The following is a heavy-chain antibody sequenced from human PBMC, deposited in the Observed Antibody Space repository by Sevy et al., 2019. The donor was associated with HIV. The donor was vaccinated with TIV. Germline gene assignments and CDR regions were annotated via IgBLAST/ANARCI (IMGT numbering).Heavy chain of an antibody. Sequence: GGSLRLSCAASGFTFSSYAMIWVRQAPGKGLEWVSAISGSGGSTYYADSVKGRFTISRDNSKNTLYLQMNSLRAEDTAVYYCAKSSEQPSSFDYWGQGTLVTVSS. D-gene: IGHD6-13*01. V-gene: IGHV3-23*01. CDR3: AKSSEQPSSFDY. CDR1: GFTFSSYA. J-gene: IGHJ4*02. CDR2: ISGSGGST.